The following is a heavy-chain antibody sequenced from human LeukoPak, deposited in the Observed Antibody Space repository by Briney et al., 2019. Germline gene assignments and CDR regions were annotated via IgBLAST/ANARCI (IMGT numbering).Heavy chain of an antibody. D-gene: IGHD6-6*01. V-gene: IGHV1-69*05. Sequence: ASVKVSFKASGGTFSSYAISWVRQAPGQGLEWMGGIIPIFGTANYAQKFQGRVTITTDESTSTAYMELSSLRSEDTAVYYCARGPPDSSSSDYWGQGTLVTVSS. CDR1: GGTFSSYA. CDR2: IIPIFGTA. CDR3: ARGPPDSSSSDY. J-gene: IGHJ4*02.